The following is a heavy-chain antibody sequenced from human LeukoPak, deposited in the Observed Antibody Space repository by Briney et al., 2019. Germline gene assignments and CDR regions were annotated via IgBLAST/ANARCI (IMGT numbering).Heavy chain of an antibody. CDR3: ASWSGDGSRQFGGNFDY. CDR1: GFTFSSYS. V-gene: IGHV3-48*04. CDR2: ISSSSSTI. J-gene: IGHJ4*02. Sequence: PGGSLRLSCAASGFTFSSYSMNWVRQAPGKGLEWVSYISSSSSTIYYADSVKGRFTISRDNAKNTLYLQMNSLRAEDTAVYYCASWSGDGSRQFGGNFDYWGQGTLVTVSS. D-gene: IGHD3-16*01.